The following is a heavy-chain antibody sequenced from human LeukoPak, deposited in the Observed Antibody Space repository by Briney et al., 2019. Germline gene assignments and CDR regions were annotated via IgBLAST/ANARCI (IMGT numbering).Heavy chain of an antibody. CDR1: GYTFTGYY. J-gene: IGHJ4*02. CDR2: INPNSGGT. V-gene: IGHV1-2*02. D-gene: IGHD6-19*01. Sequence: ASVKVSCKASGYTFTGYYMHWVRQAPGQGLEWMGWINPNSGGTNYAQKFQGRVTMTRDTSISTAYMELSRLRSDDTAVYYCARDCIAVAGTPNSLDYWGQGTLVTVSS. CDR3: ARDCIAVAGTPNSLDY.